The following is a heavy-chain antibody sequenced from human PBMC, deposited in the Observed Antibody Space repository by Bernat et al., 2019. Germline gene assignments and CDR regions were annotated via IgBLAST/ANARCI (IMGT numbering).Heavy chain of an antibody. V-gene: IGHV3-33*01. D-gene: IGHD3-22*01. CDR3: ARAPLNYYDSSGYYPDY. J-gene: IGHJ4*02. CDR2: IWYDGSNK. Sequence: QVQLVESGGGVVQPGRSLRLSCAASGFTFSSYGMHWVRQAPVKGLDWVAVIWYDGSNKYYADSVKGRFTISRDNSNNTLYLQMNSLRAEDTAVYYCARAPLNYYDSSGYYPDYWGQGTLVTVSS. CDR1: GFTFSSYG.